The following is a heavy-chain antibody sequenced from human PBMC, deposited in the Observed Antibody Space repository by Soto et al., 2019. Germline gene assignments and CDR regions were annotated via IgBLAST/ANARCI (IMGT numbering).Heavy chain of an antibody. D-gene: IGHD6-13*01. CDR3: ARGQGAAAGTDYYYYGMDV. CDR1: GGTFSSYT. V-gene: IGHV1-69*02. J-gene: IGHJ6*02. CDR2: IIPVLGIA. Sequence: QVQLVQSGAEVKKPGSSVKVSCKASGGTFSSYTISWVRQAPGQGLEWMGRIIPVLGIANYAQKFQGRVTITADKXXSXAXXELSSLRSEDTAVYYCARGQGAAAGTDYYYYGMDVWGQGTTVTVSS.